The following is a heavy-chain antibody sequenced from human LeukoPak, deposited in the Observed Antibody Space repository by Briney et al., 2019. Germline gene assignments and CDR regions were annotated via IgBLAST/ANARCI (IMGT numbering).Heavy chain of an antibody. V-gene: IGHV1-69*05. Sequence: GASVKVSCMASGGTFSSYAISWVRQAPGQGREWMGRIIPIFGTANYAQKFQGRVTITTDESTSTAYMELSSLRSEDTAVYYCARAYYDYVWGSYRTPFDWGQGTLVTVSS. CDR1: GGTFSSYA. CDR3: ARAYYDYVWGSYRTPFD. CDR2: IIPIFGTA. J-gene: IGHJ4*02. D-gene: IGHD3-16*01.